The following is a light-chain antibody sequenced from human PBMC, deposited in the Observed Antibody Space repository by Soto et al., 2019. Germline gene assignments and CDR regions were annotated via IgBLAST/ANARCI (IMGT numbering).Light chain of an antibody. J-gene: IGKJ5*01. CDR3: QQYGNAPIT. CDR1: QSVSNNY. CDR2: AAS. Sequence: EIVLTQSPGTLSLSPGERATLSCRASQSVSNNYLAWYQQKPGQAPRLLIYAASSRATGIPDRFSGSGSGTDFTLTISRVEPEDFAVYHCQQYGNAPITFGQGTRLEIK. V-gene: IGKV3-20*01.